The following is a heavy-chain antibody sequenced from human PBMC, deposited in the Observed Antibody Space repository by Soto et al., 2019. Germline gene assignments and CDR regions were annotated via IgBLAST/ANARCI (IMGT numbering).Heavy chain of an antibody. CDR2: INPSGGST. CDR1: GYTFTSYD. V-gene: IGHV1-46*01. CDR3: AAFYSNYYFDY. Sequence: ASVKVSCKASGYTFTSYDINWVRQAPGQGLEWMGIINPSGGSTSYAQKFQGRVTMTRDTSTSTVYMELSSLRSEDTAVYYCAAFYSNYYFDYWGQGTLVTVSS. J-gene: IGHJ4*02. D-gene: IGHD4-4*01.